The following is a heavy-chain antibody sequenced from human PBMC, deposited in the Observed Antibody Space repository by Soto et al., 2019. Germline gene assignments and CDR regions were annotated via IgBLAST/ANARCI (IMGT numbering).Heavy chain of an antibody. J-gene: IGHJ4*02. V-gene: IGHV4-30-4*01. Sequence: PSETLSLTCTVSGGSITNAEDNWTWIRQPPGKGLVYIGYITYSGNTFYKTSLNSRIKMSVETSNNQFSLRLTSVTATDTAVYYCARDRPHLHETTDRIDSWGQGMLVTVSS. CDR1: GGSITNAEDN. CDR3: ARDRPHLHETTDRIDS. CDR2: ITYSGNT. D-gene: IGHD1-7*01.